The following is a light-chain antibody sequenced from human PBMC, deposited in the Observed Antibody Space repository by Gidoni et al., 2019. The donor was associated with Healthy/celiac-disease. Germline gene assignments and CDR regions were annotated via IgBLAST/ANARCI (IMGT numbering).Light chain of an antibody. CDR3: QSADSSGTYVV. CDR1: ALPKQY. J-gene: IGLJ2*01. V-gene: IGLV3-25*03. Sequence: SYELTQPPSVSVSPGQTARITCSGDALPKQYAYWYQQKPGQAPVLVIYKDSERPSGIPARFSGSSSGTTVTLTISGVQAEDEADYYCQSADSSGTYVVFGGGTKLTGL. CDR2: KDS.